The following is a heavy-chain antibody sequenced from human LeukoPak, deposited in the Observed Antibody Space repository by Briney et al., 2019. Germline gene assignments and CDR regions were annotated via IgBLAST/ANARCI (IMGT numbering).Heavy chain of an antibody. CDR1: GYTFTGYF. D-gene: IGHD2-2*01. CDR2: INPNSGGT. Sequence: ASVKVSRKASGYTFTGYFMHWVRQAPGQGLEWMGWINPNSGGTNFAQKFQGRVTMARDTSISTAYMELSRLRSEDTAVYYCARXGSPIYYYYMDVWGKGTTVTISS. J-gene: IGHJ6*03. V-gene: IGHV1-2*02. CDR3: ARXGSPIYYYYMDV.